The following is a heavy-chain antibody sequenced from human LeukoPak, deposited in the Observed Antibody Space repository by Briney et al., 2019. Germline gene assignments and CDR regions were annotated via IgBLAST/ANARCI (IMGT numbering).Heavy chain of an antibody. V-gene: IGHV4-59*12. CDR1: GGSISSYY. CDR3: ARFATSDHFDY. J-gene: IGHJ4*02. CDR2: IYHTGST. Sequence: PSETLSLTCTVSGGSISSYYWSWIRQPPGKGLEWIGYIYHTGSTYYNPSLKSRVTISVDRSKNQFSLNLSSVTAADTAVYYCARFATSDHFDYWGQGTLVTVSS.